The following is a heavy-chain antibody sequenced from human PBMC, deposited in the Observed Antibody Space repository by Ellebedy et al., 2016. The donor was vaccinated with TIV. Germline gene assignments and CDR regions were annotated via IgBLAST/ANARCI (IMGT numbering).Heavy chain of an antibody. CDR2: ISSSGSYL. CDR3: SRGIAAVMY. J-gene: IGHJ4*02. CDR1: GFTFSSYA. Sequence: GESLKISCVASGFTFSSYAMCWVRQAPGKGLEWVSSISSSGSYLYYADSVKGRFTISRDNAKNSLYLQLNSLRAEDTAVYYCSRGIAAVMYWGQGTLVTVSS. D-gene: IGHD6-13*01. V-gene: IGHV3-21*01.